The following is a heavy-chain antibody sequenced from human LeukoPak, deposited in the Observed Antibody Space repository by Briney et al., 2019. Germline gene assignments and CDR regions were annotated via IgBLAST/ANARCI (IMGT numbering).Heavy chain of an antibody. V-gene: IGHV3-64*02. CDR1: GFTFSSYA. Sequence: GGSLRLSCAASGFTFSSYAMHWVRQAPGKGLEYVSAISSNGGSTYYADSVRGRFTISRDNSKNTLHLQMGSLRAEDMAVYYWARRVTVSCYDYWGQGTLVTVSS. CDR3: ARRVTVSCYDY. CDR2: ISSNGGST. J-gene: IGHJ4*02. D-gene: IGHD3-10*01.